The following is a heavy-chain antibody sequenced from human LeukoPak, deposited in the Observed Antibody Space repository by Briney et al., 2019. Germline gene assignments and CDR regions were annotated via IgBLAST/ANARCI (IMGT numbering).Heavy chain of an antibody. CDR2: IYYSGST. V-gene: IGHV4-39*01. CDR3: ARGPYNDYVWGSYRSHFDY. Sequence: SETLSLTCTVSGGSISSSSYYWGWIRQPPGKGLEWIGSIYYSGSTYYNPSLKSRVTISVDTSKNQFSLKLSSVTAADTAVYYCARGPYNDYVWGSYRSHFDYWGQGNLVTVSS. J-gene: IGHJ4*02. CDR1: GGSISSSSYY. D-gene: IGHD3-16*02.